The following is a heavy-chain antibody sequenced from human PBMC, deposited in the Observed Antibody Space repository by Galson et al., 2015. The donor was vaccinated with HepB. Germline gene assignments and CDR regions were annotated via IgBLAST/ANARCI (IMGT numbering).Heavy chain of an antibody. CDR1: GYSFTSYR. V-gene: IGHV5-10-1*01. CDR2: IDRSNSYS. CDR3: AARVGADVVY. D-gene: IGHD1-26*01. Sequence: QSGAEVTKPGDSLRISCTGSGYSFTSYRSTWVCQMPGKGLGTMGRIDRSNSYSKYRPSFQGHVTISADKSSRTAYLEWSSLKASDTAMYYCAARVGADVVYWGQGTLVTVSS. J-gene: IGHJ4*02.